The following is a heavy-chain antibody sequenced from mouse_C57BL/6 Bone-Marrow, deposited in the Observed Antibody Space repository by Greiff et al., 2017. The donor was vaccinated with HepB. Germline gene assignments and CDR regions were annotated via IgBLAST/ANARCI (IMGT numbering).Heavy chain of an antibody. CDR1: GFTFTGDD. CDR2: IYPRSGNT. CDR3: ATHSNYGY. J-gene: IGHJ2*01. V-gene: IGHV1-81*01. D-gene: IGHD2-5*01. Sequence: VQLQQSGAELVRPGASVKLSCTASGFTFTGDDISWVKQRTGQGLEWIGEIYPRSGNTEYNEKFKGKATLTADKSSSTAYMELRSLTSEDSAVYFCATHSNYGYWGQGTTLTVSS.